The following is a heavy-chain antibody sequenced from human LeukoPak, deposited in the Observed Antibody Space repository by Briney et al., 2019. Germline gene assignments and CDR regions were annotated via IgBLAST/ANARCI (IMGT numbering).Heavy chain of an antibody. CDR3: ARDRGSSGWTGYFDS. Sequence: SETLSLTCSVSGGSISTYYWSWIRQPPGKGLEWVGYIYYSGSTNYNPSLKSRVTISVDTSKNQFSLKLSSVTAADTAVYYCARDRGSSGWTGYFDSWGRGTLVTVSS. V-gene: IGHV4-59*01. D-gene: IGHD6-19*01. CDR2: IYYSGST. CDR1: GGSISTYY. J-gene: IGHJ4*02.